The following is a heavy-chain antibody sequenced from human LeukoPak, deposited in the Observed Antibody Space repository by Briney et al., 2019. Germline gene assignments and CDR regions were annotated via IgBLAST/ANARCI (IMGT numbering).Heavy chain of an antibody. CDR3: AKTVAGEY. CDR2: LSGSGSST. J-gene: IGHJ4*02. Sequence: PGGSLRLSCTASGFTFSNFAMSWVRQAPGKGLEWVSALSGSGSSTYYADSVKGRFTISRDNSKNTVYLQMNSLRAEDTALHYCAKTVAGEYWGQGTLVTVSS. D-gene: IGHD6-19*01. V-gene: IGHV3-23*01. CDR1: GFTFSNFA.